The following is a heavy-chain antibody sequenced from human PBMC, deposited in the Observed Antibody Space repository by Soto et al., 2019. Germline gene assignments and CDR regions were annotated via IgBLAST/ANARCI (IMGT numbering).Heavy chain of an antibody. V-gene: IGHV5-51*01. Sequence: GESLKISCKGSGYSFTSYWIGWVRQMPGKGLKWMGIIYPGDSDTRYSPSFQGQVTISADKSISTAYLQWSSLKASDTAMYYCARRGAAAGTVRGMDVWGQGTTVTVSS. J-gene: IGHJ6*02. CDR1: GYSFTSYW. CDR3: ARRGAAAGTVRGMDV. CDR2: IYPGDSDT. D-gene: IGHD6-13*01.